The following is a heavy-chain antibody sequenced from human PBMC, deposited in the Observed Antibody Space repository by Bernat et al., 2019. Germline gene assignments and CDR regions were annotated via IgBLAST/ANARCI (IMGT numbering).Heavy chain of an antibody. D-gene: IGHD4-17*01. Sequence: QVQLVQSGAEVEKPGASVKVSCKASGYTFTSYFMHWVRQAPGQGLEWMGIINPSGGSTSYAQKFQGRVTMTRDTSTSTVYMELSSLRSEDTAVYYCARDVSDYGDYGSFDYWGQGTLVTVSS. V-gene: IGHV1-46*01. CDR3: ARDVSDYGDYGSFDY. CDR2: INPSGGST. J-gene: IGHJ4*02. CDR1: GYTFTSYF.